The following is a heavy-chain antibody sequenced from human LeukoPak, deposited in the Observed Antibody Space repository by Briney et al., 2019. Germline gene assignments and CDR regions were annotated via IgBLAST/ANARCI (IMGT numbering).Heavy chain of an antibody. J-gene: IGHJ6*03. CDR2: IIPIFGTA. V-gene: IGHV1-69*01. Sequence: SVKVSCKASGGTFSSYAISWVRQAPGQGLEWMGGIIPIFGTANYAQKFQGRVTITADESTSTDYMELRSLRSEDTAVYYCARQSVVVPAARTNYYYMDVWGKGTTVTVSS. CDR1: GGTFSSYA. D-gene: IGHD2-2*01. CDR3: ARQSVVVPAARTNYYYMDV.